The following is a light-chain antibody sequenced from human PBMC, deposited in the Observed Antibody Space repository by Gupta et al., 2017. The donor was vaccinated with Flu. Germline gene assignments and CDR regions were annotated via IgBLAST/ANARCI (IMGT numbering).Light chain of an antibody. CDR2: GAS. Sequence: DVQMTQSPSSLSASIGDSVTISCRASQDIGPSVAWFHQSPGKAPKSLISGASNSQSGVPSRFSGSRAVRDFTLTIMVLHPEEFATYYFQEDNVYPLTFGQGTRLDFK. CDR3: QEDNVYPLT. V-gene: IGKV1-16*01. CDR1: QDIGPS. J-gene: IGKJ5*01.